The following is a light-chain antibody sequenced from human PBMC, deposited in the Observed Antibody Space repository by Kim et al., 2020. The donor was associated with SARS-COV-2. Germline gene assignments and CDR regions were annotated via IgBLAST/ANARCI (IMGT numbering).Light chain of an antibody. CDR1: KLGAKY. CDR3: QAWDSRTAV. J-gene: IGLJ3*02. V-gene: IGLV3-1*01. CDR2: QDD. Sequence: SVSPGQTASITCSGDKLGAKYVCWYQQKPGQSPVVVISQDDKRPSGIPERFSGSNSGNTATLTISGTRAMDEADYYCQAWDSRTAVFGGGTQLTVL.